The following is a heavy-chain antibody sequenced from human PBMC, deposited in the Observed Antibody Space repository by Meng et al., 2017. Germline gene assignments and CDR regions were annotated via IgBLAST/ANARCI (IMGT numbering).Heavy chain of an antibody. J-gene: IGHJ4*02. CDR3: ARERRRAAANIR. V-gene: IGHV3-33*08. CDR2: IWYDGSNK. D-gene: IGHD6-13*01. CDR1: GFTFSSYA. Sequence: LSLTCAASGFTFSSYAMSWVRQAPGKGLEWVAVIWYDGSNKYYADSVKGRFTISRDNSKNTLYLQMNSLRAEDTAVYYCARERRRAAANIRWGQGTLVTVSS.